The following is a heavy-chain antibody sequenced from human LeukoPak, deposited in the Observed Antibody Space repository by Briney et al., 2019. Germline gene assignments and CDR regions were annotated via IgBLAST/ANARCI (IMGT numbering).Heavy chain of an antibody. CDR3: ASITMARGVNY. V-gene: IGHV4-30-4*08. CDR2: IYYSGST. D-gene: IGHD3-10*01. J-gene: IGHJ4*02. Sequence: SQTLSLTCTVSGGSISSGDYYWSWIRQPRGKGLEWIGYIYYSGSTYYNPSLKSRVTISVDTSKNQFSLKLSSVTAADTAVYYCASITMARGVNYWGQGTLVTVSS. CDR1: GGSISSGDYY.